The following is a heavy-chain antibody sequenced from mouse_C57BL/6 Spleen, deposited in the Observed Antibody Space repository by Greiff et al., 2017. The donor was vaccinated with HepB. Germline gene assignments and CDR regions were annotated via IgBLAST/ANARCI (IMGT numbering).Heavy chain of an antibody. CDR3: ATANWTYFDY. CDR2: INPSSGYT. V-gene: IGHV1-4*01. D-gene: IGHD4-1*01. Sequence: VKLQESGAELARPGASVKMSCKASGYTFTSYTMHWVKQRPGQGLEWIGYINPSSGYTKYNQKFKDKATLTADKSSSTAYMQLSSLTSEDSAVYYCATANWTYFDYWGQGTTLTVSS. J-gene: IGHJ2*01. CDR1: GYTFTSYT.